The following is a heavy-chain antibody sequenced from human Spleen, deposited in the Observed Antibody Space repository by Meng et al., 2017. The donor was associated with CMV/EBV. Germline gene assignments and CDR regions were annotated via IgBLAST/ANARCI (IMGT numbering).Heavy chain of an antibody. J-gene: IGHJ5*02. Sequence: GGSLRLSCAASGFTFSDYYMSWVRQAPGKGLEWVSVIYSGGSTYYADSVKGRFTISRDNSKNTLYLQMNSLRAEDTAVYYCARGAYSSSLGPWGQGTLVTVSS. CDR3: ARGAYSSSLGP. CDR2: IYSGGST. V-gene: IGHV3-53*01. D-gene: IGHD6-6*01. CDR1: GFTFSDYY.